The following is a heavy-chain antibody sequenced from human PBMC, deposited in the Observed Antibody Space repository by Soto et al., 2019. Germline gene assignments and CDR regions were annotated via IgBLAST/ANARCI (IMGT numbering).Heavy chain of an antibody. CDR1: GGSGSSGTYY. D-gene: IGHD1-7*01. Sequence: QVQLQESGPGLVKPSETLSLTCTVSGGSGSSGTYYWSWIRQPPGKGLEWIGYIHYSGGTNYSPSRKSRVTTSVYTSRNQFSLKLSAVTAAATAVDCCVRHQVGTTYDYWGQGTLVTVSS. CDR2: IHYSGGT. V-gene: IGHV4-61*01. J-gene: IGHJ4*02. CDR3: VRHQVGTTYDY.